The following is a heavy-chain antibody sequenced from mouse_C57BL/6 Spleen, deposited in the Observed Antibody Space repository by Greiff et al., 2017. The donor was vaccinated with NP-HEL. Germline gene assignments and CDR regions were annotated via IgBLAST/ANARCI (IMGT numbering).Heavy chain of an antibody. CDR1: GYTFTSYW. CDR2: IHPSDSDT. CDR3: ALGDHDDLFAY. V-gene: IGHV1-74*01. Sequence: QVQLKQPGAELVKPGASVKVSCKASGYTFTSYWMHWVKQRPGQGLEWIGGIHPSDSDTNYNQKFKGKATLTVDKSSSTAYMQLSSLTSEDSAVYYCALGDHDDLFAYWGQGTLVTVSA. J-gene: IGHJ3*01. D-gene: IGHD2-4*01.